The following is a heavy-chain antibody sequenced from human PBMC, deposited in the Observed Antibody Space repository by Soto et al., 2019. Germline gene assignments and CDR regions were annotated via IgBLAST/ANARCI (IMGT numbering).Heavy chain of an antibody. D-gene: IGHD2-15*01. V-gene: IGHV4-31*03. Sequence: QVQLQESGPGLVKPSQTLSLTCTVSGGSISSGGYYWSWIRQHPGKGLEWIGYIYYSGSTYYNPSLKSRVTRSVDTSKNQFSLKLSSVTAADTAVYYCASGGYCSGGSCYSSFDYWGQGTLVTVSS. CDR1: GGSISSGGYY. CDR2: IYYSGST. J-gene: IGHJ4*02. CDR3: ASGGYCSGGSCYSSFDY.